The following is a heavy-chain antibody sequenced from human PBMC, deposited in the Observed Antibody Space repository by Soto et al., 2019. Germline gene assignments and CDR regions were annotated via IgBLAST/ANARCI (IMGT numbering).Heavy chain of an antibody. V-gene: IGHV4-59*01. D-gene: IGHD3-10*01. CDR2: IHHSGST. J-gene: IGHJ6*04. CDR3: ARDLGVRGVIIGPDYYYGTDV. Sequence: SETLSLSCTVPGGSSSSSNRSWIGQPPGKGLEWIGYIHHSGSTNSNPSLKSRVTLSVDTSKNQFSLKLSSVTAADTAVYYCARDLGVRGVIIGPDYYYGTDVPGTAPTLTLS. CDR1: GGSSSSSN.